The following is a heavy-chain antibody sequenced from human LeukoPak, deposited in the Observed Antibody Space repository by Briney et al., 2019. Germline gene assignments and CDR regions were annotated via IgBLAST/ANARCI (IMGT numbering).Heavy chain of an antibody. V-gene: IGHV4-39*01. CDR1: GGSISSSSYY. CDR2: IYYSGSI. J-gene: IGHJ5*02. Sequence: SKTLSLTCTVSGGSISSSSYYWGWIRQPPGKGLDWIGSIYYSGSISYNPSLKSRITISVDASKNQFSLKLSSVTAADTAVYYCARHGRYYDILTGFYYWFDPWGQGTLVTVSS. D-gene: IGHD3-9*01. CDR3: ARHGRYYDILTGFYYWFDP.